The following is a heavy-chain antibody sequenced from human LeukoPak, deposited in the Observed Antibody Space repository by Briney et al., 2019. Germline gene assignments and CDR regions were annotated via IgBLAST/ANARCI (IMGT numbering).Heavy chain of an antibody. J-gene: IGHJ3*02. CDR1: GFTFSNSY. Sequence: PGGSLRLSCAASGFTFSNSYMSWVRQAPGKGLEWVSAISGSGGSTYYADSVKGRFTISRDNSKNTLYLQMNSLRAEDTAVYYCAKELEDIVVVTATNGAFDIWGQGTMVTVSS. D-gene: IGHD2-21*02. CDR2: ISGSGGST. V-gene: IGHV3-23*01. CDR3: AKELEDIVVVTATNGAFDI.